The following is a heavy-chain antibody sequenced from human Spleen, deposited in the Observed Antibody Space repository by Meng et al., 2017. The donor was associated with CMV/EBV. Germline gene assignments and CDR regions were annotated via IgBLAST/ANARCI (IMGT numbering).Heavy chain of an antibody. V-gene: IGHV3-30*02. J-gene: IGHJ6*02. CDR3: AKDGLFCSSTSCYYYYYYGMDV. Sequence: GGSLRLSCAGSGFSFSSYGMHWVRQAPGKGLEWVAVIRYDGSNKFYADSVKGRFTISRDNSKNTLYLQMNSLRAEDTAVYYCAKDGLFCSSTSCYYYYYYGMDVWGQGTTVTVSS. CDR2: IRYDGSNK. D-gene: IGHD2-2*01. CDR1: GFSFSSYG.